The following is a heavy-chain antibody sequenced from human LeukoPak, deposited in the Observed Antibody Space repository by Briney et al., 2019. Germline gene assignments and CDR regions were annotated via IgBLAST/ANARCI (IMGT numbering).Heavy chain of an antibody. Sequence: ASVKVSCKASGYTFTSYGISWVRQAPGQGLEWMGWISAYSGNTNYAQKLQGRVTMTTDTSTSTAYMELRSLRSDDTAVYYCARSSVVVPAASTNWFDPWGQGTLVTVSS. CDR2: ISAYSGNT. D-gene: IGHD2-2*01. CDR1: GYTFTSYG. J-gene: IGHJ5*02. V-gene: IGHV1-18*01. CDR3: ARSSVVVPAASTNWFDP.